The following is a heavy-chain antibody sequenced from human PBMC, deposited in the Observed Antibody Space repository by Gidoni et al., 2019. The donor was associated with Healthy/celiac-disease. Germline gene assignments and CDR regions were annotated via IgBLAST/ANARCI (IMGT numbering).Heavy chain of an antibody. V-gene: IGHV3-11*04. CDR1: GCTFGEYY. CDR3: ARDRKRSSSWTYYYYGLDV. J-gene: IGHJ6*02. CDR2: ISSSGRTI. Sequence: QVQLVESGGGLVKPGGSLRLSCSASGCTFGEYYRSWIRQAPGKGRAWVSYISSSGRTIYYADSVKGRFTISRDNAKNSLYLQMNSLRAEDTAVYYCARDRKRSSSWTYYYYGLDVWGQGPTVTVSS. D-gene: IGHD6-13*01.